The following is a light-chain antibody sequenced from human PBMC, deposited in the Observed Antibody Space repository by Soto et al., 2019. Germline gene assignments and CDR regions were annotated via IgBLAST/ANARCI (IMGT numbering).Light chain of an antibody. CDR2: DVS. CDR3: SSYTSTNFVI. Sequence: QSALTQPASVSGSPGQSITISCTGSSGDIGDYKYVSWYKQHPGKAPKLMIYDVSNRPSGVSNRFSASKSGNTASLTISGLQAEDEADYYCSSYTSTNFVIFGGGPKLTVL. V-gene: IGLV2-14*01. J-gene: IGLJ2*01. CDR1: SGDIGDYKY.